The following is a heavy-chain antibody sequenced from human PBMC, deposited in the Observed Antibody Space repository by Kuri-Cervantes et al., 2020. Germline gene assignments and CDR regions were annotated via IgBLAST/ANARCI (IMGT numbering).Heavy chain of an antibody. CDR2: ISWNSGSI. D-gene: IGHD5-18*01. J-gene: IGHJ6*02. CDR3: AKESGYSYGYYYYYYGMEV. V-gene: IGHV3-9*01. Sequence: SLKISCAASGFTFSSYSMNWVRQAPGKGLEWVSGISWNSGSIGYADSVKGRFTISRDNAKNSLYLQMNSLRAEDTALYYCAKESGYSYGYYYYYYGMEVWGQGTTVTVSS. CDR1: GFTFSSYS.